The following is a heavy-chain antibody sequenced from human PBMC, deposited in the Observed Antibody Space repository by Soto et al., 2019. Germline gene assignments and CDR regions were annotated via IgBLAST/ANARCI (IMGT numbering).Heavy chain of an antibody. J-gene: IGHJ4*02. D-gene: IGHD3-22*01. CDR2: ISAYNGNT. CDR1: GYTFTSYG. CDR3: ARDRGGRYYDSSGYSGY. Sequence: QVQLVQSGGEVKKPGASVKVSCKASGYTFTSYGISWVRQAPGQGLEWMGWISAYNGNTNYAQKLQGRVTMTTDTSTSTAYMELRSLRSDDTAVYYCARDRGGRYYDSSGYSGYWGQGTLVTVSS. V-gene: IGHV1-18*01.